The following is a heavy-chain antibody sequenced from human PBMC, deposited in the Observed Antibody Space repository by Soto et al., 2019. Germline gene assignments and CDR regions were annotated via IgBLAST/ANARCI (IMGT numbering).Heavy chain of an antibody. J-gene: IGHJ3*02. CDR1: GGSISSYY. Sequence: QVQLPESGTGLVKPSETLSLTCTVSGGSISSYYWSWIRQPPGKGLEWIGYIYYRGSTNYNPSLKSRVTISVDTSKNQFSLKLSSVTAADTAVYYCARVWGGAFDIWGQGTMVTVSS. V-gene: IGHV4-59*01. CDR2: IYYRGST. CDR3: ARVWGGAFDI. D-gene: IGHD3-10*01.